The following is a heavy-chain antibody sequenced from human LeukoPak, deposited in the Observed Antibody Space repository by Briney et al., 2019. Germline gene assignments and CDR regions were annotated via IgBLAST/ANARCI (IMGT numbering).Heavy chain of an antibody. CDR3: ASGGSSGYYLSYY. CDR1: GGSISSTSYY. Sequence: PSETLSLTCTVSGGSISSTSYYWGWIRQPPGKGLEWIGSIYYSGSTYNNPSLKSRVTISVDTSKNQFSLKLSSVTAADTAVYYCASGGSSGYYLSYYWGQGTLVTVSS. CDR2: IYYSGST. J-gene: IGHJ4*02. V-gene: IGHV4-39*07. D-gene: IGHD3-22*01.